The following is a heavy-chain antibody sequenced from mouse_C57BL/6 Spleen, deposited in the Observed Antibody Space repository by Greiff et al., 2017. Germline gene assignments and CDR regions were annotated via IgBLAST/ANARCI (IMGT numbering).Heavy chain of an antibody. CDR1: GFNIKDYY. Sequence: EVQVVESGAELVRPGASVKLSCTASGFNIKDYYMHWVKQRPEQGLEWIGRIDPEDGDTEYAPQFQGKATMTADTSSNTAYLQLSSLTSEDTAVYYCTKGYYSNYEFAYGGQGTLVTVSA. V-gene: IGHV14-1*01. J-gene: IGHJ3*01. D-gene: IGHD2-5*01. CDR2: IDPEDGDT. CDR3: TKGYYSNYEFAY.